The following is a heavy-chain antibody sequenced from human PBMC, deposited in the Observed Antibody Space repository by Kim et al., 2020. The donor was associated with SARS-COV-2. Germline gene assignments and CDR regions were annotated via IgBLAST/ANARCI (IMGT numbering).Heavy chain of an antibody. CDR3: ARDLPLAPTDYGDYGPNLEVDY. CDR2: INPSGGST. CDR1: GYTFTSYY. V-gene: IGHV1-46*01. Sequence: ASVKVSCKASGYTFTSYYMHWVRQAPGQGLEWMGIINPSGGSTSYAQKFQGRVTMTRDTSTSTVYMELSSLRSEDTAVYYCARDLPLAPTDYGDYGPNLEVDYWGQGTLVTVSS. J-gene: IGHJ4*02. D-gene: IGHD4-17*01.